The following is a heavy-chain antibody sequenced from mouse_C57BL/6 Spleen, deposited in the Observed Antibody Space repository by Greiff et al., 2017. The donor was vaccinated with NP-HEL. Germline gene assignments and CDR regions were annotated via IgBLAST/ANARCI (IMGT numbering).Heavy chain of an antibody. Sequence: QVQLQQSGPELVKPGASVKISCKASGYSFTSYYIHWVKQRPGQGLEWIGWIYPGSGNTKHNEKFKGKATLTADTSSSTAYMQLSSLTSEDSAVYYCAREDSRDYFDYWGQGTTLTVSS. CDR2: IYPGSGNT. CDR3: AREDSRDYFDY. V-gene: IGHV1-66*01. CDR1: GYSFTSYY. J-gene: IGHJ2*01.